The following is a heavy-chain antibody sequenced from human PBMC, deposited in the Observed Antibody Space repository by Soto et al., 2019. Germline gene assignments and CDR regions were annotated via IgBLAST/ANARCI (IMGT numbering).Heavy chain of an antibody. V-gene: IGHV5-10-1*01. D-gene: IGHD3-22*01. Sequence: GESLKISCKGSGYSFTSYWISWVRQMPGKGLEWMGRIDPSDSYTNYSPSFQGHVTISADKSISTAYLQWSSLKASDTAMYYCAGGAGGYYDSSGYSLVDYWGQGTLVTVSS. CDR2: IDPSDSYT. CDR1: GYSFTSYW. CDR3: AGGAGGYYDSSGYSLVDY. J-gene: IGHJ4*02.